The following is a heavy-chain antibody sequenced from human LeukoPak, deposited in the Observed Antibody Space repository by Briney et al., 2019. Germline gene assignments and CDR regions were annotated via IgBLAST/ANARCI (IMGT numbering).Heavy chain of an antibody. J-gene: IGHJ4*02. CDR3: AGTPGRLYYFDY. CDR1: GGSISSGGYY. Sequence: PSETLSLTCTVSGGSISSGGYYWSWIRQHPGKGLEWIGYIYYSGSTYYNPSLKSRVTISVDTSKNQFSLKLSSVTAADTAVYYCAGTPGRLYYFDYWGQGTLVTVSS. CDR2: IYYSGST. V-gene: IGHV4-31*03. D-gene: IGHD2-21*02.